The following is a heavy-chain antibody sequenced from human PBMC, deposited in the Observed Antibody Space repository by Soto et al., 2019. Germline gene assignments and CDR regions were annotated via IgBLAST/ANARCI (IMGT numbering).Heavy chain of an antibody. Sequence: EVQLVESGGGLVKPGGSLRLSCAASEFSVGNAWMRWVRQAPGKGLEWVGRIKSETDGGTTDYAAPVKGRFTISRDDSKNTLYLQMNSLKTEDTAVYYCTTAPRGYFGPSDPWGQGTLVTVSS. CDR2: IKSETDGGTT. V-gene: IGHV3-15*01. CDR1: EFSVGNAW. J-gene: IGHJ5*02. CDR3: TTAPRGYFGPSDP. D-gene: IGHD1-1*01.